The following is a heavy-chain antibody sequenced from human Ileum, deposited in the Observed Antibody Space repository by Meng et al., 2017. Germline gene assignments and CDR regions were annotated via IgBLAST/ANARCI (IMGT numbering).Heavy chain of an antibody. CDR2: IHHSGTT. D-gene: IGHD3-10*01. V-gene: IGHV4-4*02. J-gene: IGHJ4*02. CDR3: ARGVVSGSHYNTY. Sequence: QVQVPESGPGLVQPSGTLSLTCPVSGGSISSSIWWSWVRQPPEKGLEWIGEIHHSGTTNYSPSLKSRLTISVDKSKNQFSLKLQSVTAADTAVYFCARGVVSGSHYNTYWGQGIPVTVSS. CDR1: GGSISSSIW.